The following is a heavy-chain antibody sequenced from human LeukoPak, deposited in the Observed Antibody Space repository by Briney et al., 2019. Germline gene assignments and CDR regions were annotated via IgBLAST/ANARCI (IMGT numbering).Heavy chain of an antibody. D-gene: IGHD4-23*01. J-gene: IGHJ4*02. Sequence: GASVKVSCKASGYTFTSYDINWVRQATGQGLEWMGWMNPNSGNTGYAQKFQGRVTITRNTSISTAYMELSSLRSEDTAVYYCARSGGNSGPYYFDYWGQGTLVTVSS. V-gene: IGHV1-8*01. CDR3: ARSGGNSGPYYFDY. CDR2: MNPNSGNT. CDR1: GYTFTSYD.